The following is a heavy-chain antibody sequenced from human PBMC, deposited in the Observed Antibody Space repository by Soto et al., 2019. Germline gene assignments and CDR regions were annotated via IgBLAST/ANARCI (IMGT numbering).Heavy chain of an antibody. D-gene: IGHD3-22*01. Sequence: KSGPTLVNPTQTLTLTCTFSGFSLSTSGMCVSWIRQPPGKALEWLARIDWDDDKYYSTSLKTRLTISKDTSKNQVVLTMTNMDPVDTATYYCARIYNYYDSSGHNWFDPWGQGTLVTVSS. V-gene: IGHV2-70*11. J-gene: IGHJ5*02. CDR3: ARIYNYYDSSGHNWFDP. CDR1: GFSLSTSGMC. CDR2: IDWDDDK.